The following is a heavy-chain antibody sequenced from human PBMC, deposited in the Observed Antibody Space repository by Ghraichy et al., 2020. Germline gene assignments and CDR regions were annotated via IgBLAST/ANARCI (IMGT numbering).Heavy chain of an antibody. CDR3: ARHRDIVLMVGY. CDR1: GGSISSSSYY. J-gene: IGHJ4*02. Sequence: SETLSLTCTVSGGSISSSSYYWGWIRQPPGKGLEWIGSIYYSGSTYYNPSLKSRVTISVDTSKNQFSLKLSSVTAADTAVYYCARHRDIVLMVGYWGQGTLVTVSS. V-gene: IGHV4-39*01. CDR2: IYYSGST. D-gene: IGHD2-8*01.